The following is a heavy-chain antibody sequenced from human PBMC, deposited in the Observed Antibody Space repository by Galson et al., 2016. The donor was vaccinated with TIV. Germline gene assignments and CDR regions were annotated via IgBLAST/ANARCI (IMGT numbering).Heavy chain of an antibody. J-gene: IGHJ4*02. V-gene: IGHV2-5*02. Sequence: PALVKPTQTLTLTCTFSGFSLNTSGVGVGWIRQSPRRALEFLALIYWDDDKRYSPSLTNRLTIAKDTSKTQVVLTMTNMDPADTATYYCVHYSGHDYATWYFDYWGQGTLVTVSS. CDR1: GFSLNTSGVG. CDR3: VHYSGHDYATWYFDY. D-gene: IGHD5-12*01. CDR2: IYWDDDK.